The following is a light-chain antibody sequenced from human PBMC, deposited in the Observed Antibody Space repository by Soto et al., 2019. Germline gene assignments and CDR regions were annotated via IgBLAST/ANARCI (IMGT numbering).Light chain of an antibody. CDR2: RDN. CDR3: AAWDDTVRSYV. V-gene: IGLV1-47*01. J-gene: IGLJ1*01. Sequence: QSVLTQPPSVSGTPGQRVTISCSGGISNIGTNYVLWFQQLPGTAPKVLSNRDNQRPSGVPDRFSGSKSGTSASLAISGLRSEDEAEYYCAAWDDTVRSYVFGTGTKLTVL. CDR1: ISNIGTNY.